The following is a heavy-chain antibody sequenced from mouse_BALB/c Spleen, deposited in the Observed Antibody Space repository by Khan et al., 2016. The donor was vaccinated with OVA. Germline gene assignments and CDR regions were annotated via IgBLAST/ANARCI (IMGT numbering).Heavy chain of an antibody. CDR3: ATSYFYGYYFDY. V-gene: IGHV5-17*02. D-gene: IGHD1-1*01. CDR2: ISGDSNTI. CDR1: GFTFNSYG. Sequence: EVGLVESGGGLVQPGGSRKLSCAASGFTFNSYGMHWVRQAPEKGLEWVAYISGDSNTIYYADTVKGRFTISRDNPKNTLFLQMTSLMSEDTAMYYCATSYFYGYYFDYWGPGTTLTVS. J-gene: IGHJ2*01.